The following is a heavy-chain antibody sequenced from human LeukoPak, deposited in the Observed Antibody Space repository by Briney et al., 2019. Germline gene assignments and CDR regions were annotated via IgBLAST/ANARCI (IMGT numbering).Heavy chain of an antibody. CDR1: GGAFSGYY. CDR2: INHSGST. J-gene: IGHJ4*02. CDR3: ARMREIAATGISGGDY. D-gene: IGHD6-13*01. V-gene: IGHV4-34*01. Sequence: SQTLSLTCAVYGGAFSGYYWSWIRQPPGKGMEWIGEINHSGSTNYNPSLKSRVTISVDTSKNQFSLKLSSVTAADTAVYYCARMREIAATGISGGDYWGQGTLVTVSS.